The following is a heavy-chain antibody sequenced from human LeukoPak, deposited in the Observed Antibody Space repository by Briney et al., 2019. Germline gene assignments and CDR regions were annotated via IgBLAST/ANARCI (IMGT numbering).Heavy chain of an antibody. Sequence: GASVKVSCKASGYTFTSYYMHWVRQAPGQGLEWMGIINPSGGSTSYAQKFQGRVTMTRDMSTSTVYMELSSLRSEDTAVYYCASAPCTNGVCYTAGWDYYYYMDVWGKGTTVTVSS. CDR3: ASAPCTNGVCYTAGWDYYYYMDV. D-gene: IGHD2-8*01. CDR1: GYTFTSYY. J-gene: IGHJ6*03. V-gene: IGHV1-46*01. CDR2: INPSGGST.